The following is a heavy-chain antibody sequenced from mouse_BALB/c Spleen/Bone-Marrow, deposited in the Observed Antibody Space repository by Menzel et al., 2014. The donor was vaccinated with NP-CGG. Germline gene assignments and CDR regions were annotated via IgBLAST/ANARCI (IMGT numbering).Heavy chain of an antibody. Sequence: QVQLQQSGSVLVRPGASVKLSCKASGYTFTSSWMHWAKQRPGQGPEWIGEIHPNSGNTNYNEKFKGKATLTVDTSSSTAYVDLSSLTSEDYAVYYCARYWSGFAYWGQGTLVTVSA. V-gene: IGHV1S130*01. D-gene: IGHD4-1*01. J-gene: IGHJ3*01. CDR3: ARYWSGFAY. CDR1: GYTFTSSW. CDR2: IHPNSGNT.